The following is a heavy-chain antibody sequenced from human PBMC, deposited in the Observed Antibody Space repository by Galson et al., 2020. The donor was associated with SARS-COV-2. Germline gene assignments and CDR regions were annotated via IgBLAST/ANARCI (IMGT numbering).Heavy chain of an antibody. Sequence: SETLSLTCTVSGDSISSDDFYWSWIRQTPGTGLEWIGDIHSSGNTYYNPSLMSRGSISVDTSKNQFSLRLNSVTAADTAVYFCARTSSTATREYYFDYWGQGTLVSVSS. CDR1: GDSISSDDFY. D-gene: IGHD4-17*01. CDR3: ARTSSTATREYYFDY. CDR2: IHSSGNT. V-gene: IGHV4-30-4*01. J-gene: IGHJ4*02.